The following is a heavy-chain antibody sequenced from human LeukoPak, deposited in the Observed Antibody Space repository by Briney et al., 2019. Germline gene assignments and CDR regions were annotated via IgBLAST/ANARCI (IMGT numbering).Heavy chain of an antibody. CDR3: ARVRVGITMIVVVIHDAFDI. J-gene: IGHJ3*02. CDR2: INPSDGST. CDR1: GYTFTTYY. Sequence: GASVKVSCKASGYTFTTYYIHWVRQAPGQGLEWMGIINPSDGSTSYAQKLQGRVTMTTDTSTSTAYMELRSLRSDDTAVYYCARVRVGITMIVVVIHDAFDIWGQGTMVTVSS. V-gene: IGHV1-46*01. D-gene: IGHD3-22*01.